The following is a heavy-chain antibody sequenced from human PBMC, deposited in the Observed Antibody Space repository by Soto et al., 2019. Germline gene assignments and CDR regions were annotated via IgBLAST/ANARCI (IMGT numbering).Heavy chain of an antibody. V-gene: IGHV4-30-4*01. CDR1: GASISSGDYF. CDR2: IYDSGSS. J-gene: IGHJ4*02. D-gene: IGHD5-12*01. CDR3: AREKGYISGPKNFDY. Sequence: SETLSLTCTVSGASISSGDYFWSWIRQSPGKGLQWIGYIYDSGSSYYNPSLKSRVTMSVDTSKNQFSLKLSSVTAADTAVYYCAREKGYISGPKNFDYWGQGTLVTGLL.